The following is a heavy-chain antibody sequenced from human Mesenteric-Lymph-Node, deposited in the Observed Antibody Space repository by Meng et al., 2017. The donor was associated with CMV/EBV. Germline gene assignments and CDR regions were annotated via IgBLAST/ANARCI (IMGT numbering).Heavy chain of an antibody. CDR1: GFTFSDYW. V-gene: IGHV3-74*01. D-gene: IGHD2-21*01. Sequence: GESLKISCAASGFTFSDYWMHWVRQAPGKGLVWVSRINSDGSSTSHADSVEGRFTISRDNARNTLHLHMKRLRAEDAAVYYCARDHAGSAVMVPATSPHGMDVWGQGTTVTVSS. CDR3: ARDHAGSAVMVPATSPHGMDV. CDR2: INSDGSST. J-gene: IGHJ6*02.